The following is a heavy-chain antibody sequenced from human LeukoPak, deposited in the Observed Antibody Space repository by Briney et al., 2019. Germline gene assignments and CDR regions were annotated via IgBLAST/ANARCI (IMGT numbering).Heavy chain of an antibody. J-gene: IGHJ5*02. Sequence: SETLSLTCTVSGYSISSGSYWGWIRQPPGKGLEWIGNIYHSGSTYHNPSLKSRVTISIDTSKNQFSLRLNSVTAADTAVYYCAKIAVAGTNWFDPWGQGTLVTVSS. D-gene: IGHD6-19*01. CDR1: GYSISSGSY. CDR2: IYHSGST. CDR3: AKIAVAGTNWFDP. V-gene: IGHV4-38-2*02.